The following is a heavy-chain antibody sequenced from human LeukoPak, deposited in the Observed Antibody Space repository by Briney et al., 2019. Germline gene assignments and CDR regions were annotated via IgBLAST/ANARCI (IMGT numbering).Heavy chain of an antibody. V-gene: IGHV1-2*02. J-gene: IGHJ4*02. CDR1: GYTFTGYY. CDR2: INPNSGGT. CDR3: AREDYDDRSGYYPSH. D-gene: IGHD3-22*01. Sequence: GASVKVSCKASGYTFTGYYMHWVRQAPGQGLEWMGWINPNSGGTNYAQKFQGRVAMTRDTSISTAYMELSRLRSDDTAVYYCAREDYDDRSGYYPSHWGQGTLVTVSS.